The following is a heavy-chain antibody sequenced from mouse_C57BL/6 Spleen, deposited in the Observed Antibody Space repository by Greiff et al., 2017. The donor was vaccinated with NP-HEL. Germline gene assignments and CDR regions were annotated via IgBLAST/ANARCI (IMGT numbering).Heavy chain of an antibody. CDR1: GYTFTSYW. D-gene: IGHD2-3*01. CDR3: ARSVIYDGYYVPDY. CDR2: IYPGSGST. V-gene: IGHV1-55*01. J-gene: IGHJ2*01. Sequence: VQLQQPGAELVKPGASVQMSCKASGYTFTSYWITWVKQRPGQGLEWIGDIYPGSGSTNYNEKFKSKATLTVDTSSSTAYMQLSSLTSEDSAVYYCARSVIYDGYYVPDYWGQGTTLTVSS.